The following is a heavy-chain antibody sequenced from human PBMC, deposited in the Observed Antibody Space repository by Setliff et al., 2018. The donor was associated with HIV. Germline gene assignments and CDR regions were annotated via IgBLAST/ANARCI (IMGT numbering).Heavy chain of an antibody. CDR2: ISLSGGT. CDR1: GGSISNNYW. Sequence: NPSETLSLTCAVSGGSISNNYWCSWVRQPPGKGLEWIGEISLSGGTNYIPSLKRRLTMSVDKSKNQFSLNLNSVTAADTAVYYCARGQGCGGGCHYAFEMWGQGTMVTVSS. D-gene: IGHD2-21*02. V-gene: IGHV4-4*02. CDR3: ARGQGCGGGCHYAFEM. J-gene: IGHJ3*02.